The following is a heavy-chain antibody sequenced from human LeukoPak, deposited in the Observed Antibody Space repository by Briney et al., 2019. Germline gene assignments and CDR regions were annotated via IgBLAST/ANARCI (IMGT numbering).Heavy chain of an antibody. CDR3: ARDKEVGVLLWFGESSGGWFDP. Sequence: GGSLRLSCAASGFTFSSYWMSWVRQAPGKGLEWVANIKQDGSEKYYVDSVKGRFTISRDNAKNSLYLQMNSLRAEDTAVYYCARDKEVGVLLWFGESSGGWFDPWGQGTLVTVSS. V-gene: IGHV3-7*01. D-gene: IGHD3-10*01. CDR1: GFTFSSYW. J-gene: IGHJ5*02. CDR2: IKQDGSEK.